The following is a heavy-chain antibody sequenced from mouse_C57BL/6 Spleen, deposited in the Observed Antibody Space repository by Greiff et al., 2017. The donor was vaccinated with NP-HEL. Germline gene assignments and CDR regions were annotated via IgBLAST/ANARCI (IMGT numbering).Heavy chain of an antibody. CDR1: GFNIKDDY. V-gene: IGHV14-4*01. Sequence: VQLQQSGAELVRPGASVKLSCTASGFNIKDDYMHWVKQRPEQGLEWIGWIDPENGDTEYASKFQGKATITADPSSNTAYLQLSSLTSEDTAVYYCTMGVYDDFDYWGQGTTLTVSS. CDR2: IDPENGDT. CDR3: TMGVYDDFDY. D-gene: IGHD2-3*01. J-gene: IGHJ2*01.